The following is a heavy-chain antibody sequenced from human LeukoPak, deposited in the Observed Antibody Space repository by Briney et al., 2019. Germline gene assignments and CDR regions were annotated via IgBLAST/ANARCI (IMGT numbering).Heavy chain of an antibody. J-gene: IGHJ3*02. CDR1: GFTVSSNY. CDR3: ARDLTDRDAFDM. D-gene: IGHD1-20*01. Sequence: GGSLRLSCAASGFTVSSNYMSWVRQAPGKGLEWVSSISTSSSYIYYADSVKGRFTISRDNAKNSLYLQMNSLRAEDTSVYYCARDLTDRDAFDMWGQGTMVTVSS. V-gene: IGHV3-21*01. CDR2: ISTSSSYI.